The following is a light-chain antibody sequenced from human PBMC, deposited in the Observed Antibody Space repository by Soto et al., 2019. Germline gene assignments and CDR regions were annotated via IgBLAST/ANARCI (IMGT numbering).Light chain of an antibody. CDR2: NGV. CDR1: QSVTAN. Sequence: EIVMTQSPSSLSVSPGERATLSCRASQSVTANLAWYQQKPGQAPRLLIYNGVTRATGIPARFTGSGSGREYTLTISRLEPEDFAVYYCHQYGKSPIYTFGPGTKVDFK. V-gene: IGKV3D-15*02. J-gene: IGKJ3*01. CDR3: HQYGKSPIYT.